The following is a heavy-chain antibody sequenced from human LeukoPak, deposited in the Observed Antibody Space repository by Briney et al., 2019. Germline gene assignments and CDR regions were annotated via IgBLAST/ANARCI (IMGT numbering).Heavy chain of an antibody. J-gene: IGHJ5*02. D-gene: IGHD2-15*01. V-gene: IGHV3-9*01. CDR2: ISWNSGSI. CDR1: GFTFDDYA. Sequence: QAGGSLRLSCPASGFTFDDYAMPWVGHAPGKGLEGVSGISWNSGSIGYADSVKGRFTISRDNAKNSLYLQMNSLRAEDTALYYCAKGHCSGASCYDWFDPWGQGTLVTVSS. CDR3: AKGHCSGASCYDWFDP.